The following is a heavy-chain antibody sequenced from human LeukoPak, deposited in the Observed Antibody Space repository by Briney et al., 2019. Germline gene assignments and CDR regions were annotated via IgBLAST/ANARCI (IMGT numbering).Heavy chain of an antibody. D-gene: IGHD1-1*01. J-gene: IGHJ6*02. CDR2: IKQDGSEK. V-gene: IGHV3-7*01. CDR3: AREAKTGTTFWDYYYYYGMDV. Sequence: GGSLRLSCAASGFTFSSYWMSWVRQAPGKGLEWVANIKQDGSEKYYVDSVKGRFTISRDNAKNSLYLQMNSLRAEDTAVYYCAREAKTGTTFWDYYYYYGMDVWGQGTTVTVSS. CDR1: GFTFSSYW.